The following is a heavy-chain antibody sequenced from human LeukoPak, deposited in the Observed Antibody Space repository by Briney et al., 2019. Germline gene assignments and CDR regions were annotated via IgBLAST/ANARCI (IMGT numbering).Heavy chain of an antibody. CDR1: GFTFSSYA. CDR2: ISYDGSNK. Sequence: PGGSLRLSCAASGFTFSSYAMHWVRQAPGKGLEWVAVISYDGSNKYYADSVKGRFTISRDNSKNTLYLQMNSLRAEDTAVYYCAKDRWYGDYYFDYWGQGTLVTVSS. J-gene: IGHJ4*02. D-gene: IGHD4-17*01. CDR3: AKDRWYGDYYFDY. V-gene: IGHV3-30*04.